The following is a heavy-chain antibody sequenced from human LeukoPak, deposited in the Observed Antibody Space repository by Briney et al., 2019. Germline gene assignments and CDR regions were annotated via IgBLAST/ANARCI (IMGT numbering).Heavy chain of an antibody. V-gene: IGHV3-30*18. CDR3: AKTLGDIVVVVAAKALCDAFDN. Sequence: GSPRTFRAASGFTFSSYWMHWVRQAPGKGLEWVAVISYDGSNKYYADSVEGRFTISRDNSKNTLYLQMNSLIAEDTAVYYCAKTLGDIVVVVAAKALCDAFDNWGQGTMVTVSS. CDR2: ISYDGSNK. J-gene: IGHJ3*02. CDR1: GFTFSSYW. D-gene: IGHD2-15*01.